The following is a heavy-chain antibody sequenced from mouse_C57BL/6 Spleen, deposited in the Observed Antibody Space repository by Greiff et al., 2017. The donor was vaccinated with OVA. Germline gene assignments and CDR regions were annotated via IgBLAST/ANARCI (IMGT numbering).Heavy chain of an antibody. D-gene: IGHD1-1*01. CDR1: GYTFTDYY. V-gene: IGHV1-26*01. CDR3: ARAFITTVELYAMDY. J-gene: IGHJ4*01. Sequence: EVQLVESGPELVKPGASVKISCKASGYTFTDYYMNWVKQSHGKSLEWIGDINPNNGGTSYNQKFKGKATLTVDKSSSTAYMELRSLTSEDSAVYYCARAFITTVELYAMDYWGQGTSVTVSS. CDR2: INPNNGGT.